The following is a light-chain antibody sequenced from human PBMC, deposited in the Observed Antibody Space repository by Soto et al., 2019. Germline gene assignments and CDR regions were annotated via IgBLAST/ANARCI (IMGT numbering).Light chain of an antibody. CDR1: QSIDTW. CDR2: DAS. J-gene: IGKJ1*01. CDR3: QQYDTYSWT. V-gene: IGKV1-5*01. Sequence: GDRVTITCRASQSIDTWLAWYQQKPGKAPKLLIYDASSLESGVPPRFSGSGSGTDLTLTISSLQPDDFATYFCQQYDTYSWTFGQGTKVDIK.